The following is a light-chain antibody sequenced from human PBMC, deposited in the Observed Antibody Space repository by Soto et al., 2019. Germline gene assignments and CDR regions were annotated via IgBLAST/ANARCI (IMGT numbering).Light chain of an antibody. CDR1: QTISGW. Sequence: DIQRTQSPSTLSSSVGDTVSITCLSSQTISGWLAWYQQRPGKAPNLLIFDASTLESGVPSRFSGSGSGTTFTLTISSLQSDDFATYYCLQYNGYYRTFGQGTKVDIK. J-gene: IGKJ1*01. V-gene: IGKV1-5*01. CDR2: DAS. CDR3: LQYNGYYRT.